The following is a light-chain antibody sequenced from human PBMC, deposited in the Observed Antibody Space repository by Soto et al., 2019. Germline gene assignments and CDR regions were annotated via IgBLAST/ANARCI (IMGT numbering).Light chain of an antibody. CDR1: QSVHSN. CDR2: HAS. J-gene: IGKJ2*01. V-gene: IGKV3-15*01. Sequence: EIVMTQSPAILSVSPGERATLSCRASQSVHSNLAWYQQKPGQAPRLLIFHASTRATGIPARFSGSGSGTEFTLTISSLQSEDFAVYYCQQYNDWRTVGQGTKVDSK. CDR3: QQYNDWRT.